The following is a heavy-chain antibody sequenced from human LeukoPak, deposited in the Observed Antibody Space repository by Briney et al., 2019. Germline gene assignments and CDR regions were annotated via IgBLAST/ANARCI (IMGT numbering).Heavy chain of an antibody. Sequence: GGTLRLSCAASGFTFSSYGMSWVRQAPGKGLEWVSAISGSGGSTYYADSVKGRFTISRDNSKNTLYLQMNSLRAEDTAVYYCAKMSIAAAAYFDYWGQGTLVTVSS. J-gene: IGHJ4*02. V-gene: IGHV3-23*01. CDR1: GFTFSSYG. CDR2: ISGSGGST. CDR3: AKMSIAAAAYFDY. D-gene: IGHD6-13*01.